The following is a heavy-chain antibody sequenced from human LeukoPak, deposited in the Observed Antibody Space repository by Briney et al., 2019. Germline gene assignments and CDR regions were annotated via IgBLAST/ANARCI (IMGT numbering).Heavy chain of an antibody. J-gene: IGHJ5*02. CDR2: SVPMSDTK. CDR1: GGSFGDFA. V-gene: IGHV1-69*05. CDR3: AATSIIFNWFDP. Sequence: GASVKVSCKASGGSFGDFAIIWVLQAPGHGLEWMGRSVPMSDTKDYAQKFQGRVTFTTDESTTTAHMELSNLSPEDTAVYYCAATSIIFNWFDPWGQGTLVTVSS. D-gene: IGHD1-14*01.